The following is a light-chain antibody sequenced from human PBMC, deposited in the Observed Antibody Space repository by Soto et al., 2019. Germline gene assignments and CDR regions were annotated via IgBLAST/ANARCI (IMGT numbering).Light chain of an antibody. V-gene: IGLV1-44*01. CDR1: NSNIGYNS. CDR3: CSYAGSYTFVV. CDR2: RSH. J-gene: IGLJ2*01. Sequence: QSVLTQPPSVSGTPGQRVTISCSGSNSNIGYNSVYWYQQLPGTAPKLLIYRSHERPSGVPDRFSGSKSGTSASLAISGLQAEDEADYYCCSYAGSYTFVVFGGGTKLTVL.